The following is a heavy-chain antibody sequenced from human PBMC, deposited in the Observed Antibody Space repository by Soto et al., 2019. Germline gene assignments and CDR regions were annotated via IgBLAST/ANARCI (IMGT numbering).Heavy chain of an antibody. Sequence: ASVKVSCKASGYTFTSYAMHWVRQAPGQRLEWMGWINAGNGNTKYSQKFQGRVTITRDTSASTAYMELSSLRSEDTAVYYCARDNFGIAVPHDAFDIWGQGTMVTVSS. CDR3: ARDNFGIAVPHDAFDI. D-gene: IGHD6-19*01. J-gene: IGHJ3*02. CDR2: INAGNGNT. V-gene: IGHV1-3*01. CDR1: GYTFTSYA.